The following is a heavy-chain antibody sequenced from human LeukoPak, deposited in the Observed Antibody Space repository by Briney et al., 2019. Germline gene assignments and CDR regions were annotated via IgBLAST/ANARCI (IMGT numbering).Heavy chain of an antibody. CDR2: IIPIFGTA. V-gene: IGHV1-69*06. CDR1: GGTFSSYS. Sequence: SVTVSCKASGGTFSSYSISWVRQAPGQGLEWMGGIIPIFGTANYAHKFQGRVTIIADKFTSTAYMELSSLRSEDTAVYYCARDQKVGATPYFGMDVWGQGTTVTVSS. J-gene: IGHJ6*02. D-gene: IGHD1-26*01. CDR3: ARDQKVGATPYFGMDV.